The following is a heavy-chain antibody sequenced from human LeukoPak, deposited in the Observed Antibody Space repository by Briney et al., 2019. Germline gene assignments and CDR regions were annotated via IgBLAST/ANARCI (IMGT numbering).Heavy chain of an antibody. CDR3: ASSYTPDYDFWSGYPRDAFDI. Sequence: TSETLSLTCTVSGGSLSSSSYYWGWIRQPPGKGLEWIGSIYYSGSTHYNPSIKSRVTISVDTSKNQFSLKLSSVTAADTAVYYCASSYTPDYDFWSGYPRDAFDIWGQGTMVTVSS. D-gene: IGHD3-3*01. CDR1: GGSLSSSSYY. CDR2: IYYSGST. V-gene: IGHV4-39*01. J-gene: IGHJ3*02.